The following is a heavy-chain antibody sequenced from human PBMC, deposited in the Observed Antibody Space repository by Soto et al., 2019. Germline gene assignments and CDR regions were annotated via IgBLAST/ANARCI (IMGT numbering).Heavy chain of an antibody. D-gene: IGHD2-15*01. CDR2: IDPSDSQT. CDR3: ARHSGGTVVNSWWYFDL. CDR1: GYSFAGYW. Sequence: GESLKISCKGSGYSFAGYWITWVRQKPGKGLEWMGRIDPSDSQTYYSPSFRGHVTISVTKSITTVFLQWSSLRASDTAMYYCARHSGGTVVNSWWYFDLWGRGTLVTVSS. V-gene: IGHV5-10-1*01. J-gene: IGHJ2*01.